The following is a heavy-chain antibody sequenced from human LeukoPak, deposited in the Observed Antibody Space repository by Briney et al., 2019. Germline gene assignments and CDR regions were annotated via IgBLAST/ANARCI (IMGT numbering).Heavy chain of an antibody. Sequence: SVTVSCKASGGTFSSYAISWVRQAPGQGLEWMGGIIPIFGTANYAQKFQGRVTITADESTSTAYMELSSLRSEDTAVYYCAREAAAGKIFDYWGQGTLVTVSS. V-gene: IGHV1-69*13. CDR1: GGTFSSYA. CDR3: AREAAAGKIFDY. CDR2: IIPIFGTA. D-gene: IGHD6-13*01. J-gene: IGHJ4*02.